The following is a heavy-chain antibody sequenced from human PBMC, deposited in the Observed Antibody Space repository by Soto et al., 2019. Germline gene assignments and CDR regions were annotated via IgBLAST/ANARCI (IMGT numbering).Heavy chain of an antibody. CDR3: VRAYSSSSGEFDY. V-gene: IGHV3-30-3*01. J-gene: IGHJ4*02. Sequence: GGSLRLSCAASGFTFSSYAMHWVRQAPGKGLEWVAVISYDGSNKYYADSVKGRFTISRDNSKNTLYLQMNSLRAEDTAVYYCVRAYSSSSGEFDYWGQGTLVTVSS. CDR1: GFTFSSYA. D-gene: IGHD6-6*01. CDR2: ISYDGSNK.